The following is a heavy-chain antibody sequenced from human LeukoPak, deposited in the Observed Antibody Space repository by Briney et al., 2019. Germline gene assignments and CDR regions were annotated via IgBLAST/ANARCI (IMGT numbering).Heavy chain of an antibody. D-gene: IGHD3-22*01. CDR3: AKGQEPYYYDSSFDY. V-gene: IGHV3-23*01. CDR2: ISGSGGST. J-gene: IGHJ4*02. Sequence: GGSLRLSCAASGFTFSSYAMSWVRQAPGKGQEWVSAISGSGGSTYYADSVRGRFTISRDNSKNTLYLQMNSLRAEDTAVYYCAKGQEPYYYDSSFDYWGQGTLVTVYS. CDR1: GFTFSSYA.